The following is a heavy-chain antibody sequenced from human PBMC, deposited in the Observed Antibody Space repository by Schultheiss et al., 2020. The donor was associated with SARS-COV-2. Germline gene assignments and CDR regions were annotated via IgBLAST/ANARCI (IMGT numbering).Heavy chain of an antibody. J-gene: IGHJ4*02. CDR1: GGSISSYY. CDR2: IYYSGRT. V-gene: IGHV4-59*12. Sequence: SETLSLICTVSGGSISSYYWSWIRQPPGKGLEWIGYIYYSGRTNYNPSLKSRVTMSVDTSKNQFSLKLSSVTAADTAVYYCARGRKSVITVGEYSYGWGTTVSHYYYDYWGQGTLVTVSS. D-gene: IGHD4-17*01. CDR3: ARGRKSVITVGEYSYGWGTTVSHYYYDY.